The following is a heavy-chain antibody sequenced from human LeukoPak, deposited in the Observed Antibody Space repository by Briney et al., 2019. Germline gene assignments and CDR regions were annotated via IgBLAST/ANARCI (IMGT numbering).Heavy chain of an antibody. D-gene: IGHD3-9*01. CDR3: ATELRYVGGYFDY. CDR2: ILTGDNT. CDR1: GFTVRSKY. J-gene: IGHJ4*02. Sequence: PGGSLRLSCAASGFTVRSKYMSWVRQAPGKEPEWVSVILTGDNTYYSDSVRGRFTISRDHSKNTLYLQMNNLRAEDTAVYYCATELRYVGGYFDYWGQGTLVTVSS. V-gene: IGHV3-53*01.